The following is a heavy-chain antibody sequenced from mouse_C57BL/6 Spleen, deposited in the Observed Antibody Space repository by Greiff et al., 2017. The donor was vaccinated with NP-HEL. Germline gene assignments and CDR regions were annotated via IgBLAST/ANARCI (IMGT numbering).Heavy chain of an antibody. CDR2: IHPNSGST. V-gene: IGHV1-64*01. Sequence: QVQLQQPGAELVKPGASVKLSCKASGYTFTSYWMHWVKQRPGQGLEWIGMIHPNSGSTNYNEKFKSKATLTVDKSSSTAYMQLSSLTSEDSAVYYCAREALTGKGDYYAMDYWGQGTSVTVSS. J-gene: IGHJ4*01. CDR3: AREALTGKGDYYAMDY. D-gene: IGHD4-1*01. CDR1: GYTFTSYW.